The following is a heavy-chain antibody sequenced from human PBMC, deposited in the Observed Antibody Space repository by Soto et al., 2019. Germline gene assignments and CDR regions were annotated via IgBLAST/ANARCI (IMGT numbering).Heavy chain of an antibody. J-gene: IGHJ4*02. Sequence: PSETLSLTCTVSGGSISNYYWSWIRQPPGKGLEWIGCIYYSGNTIYNPSLNSRATISVDTSKNQFSLTLTSVTAADTAVYYCARFPTNGNNQYWGQGTLVTVSS. CDR3: ARFPTNGNNQY. CDR2: IYYSGNT. CDR1: GGSISNYY. V-gene: IGHV4-59*01. D-gene: IGHD2-8*01.